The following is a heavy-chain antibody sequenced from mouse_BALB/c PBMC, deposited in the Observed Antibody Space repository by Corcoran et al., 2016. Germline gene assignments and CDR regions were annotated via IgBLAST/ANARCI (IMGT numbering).Heavy chain of an antibody. J-gene: IGHJ4*01. CDR3: GRRNIYYDDALDY. V-gene: IGHV8-12*01. D-gene: IGHD1-1*01. CDR1: GFSLTTSGMG. Sequence: QVTLKESGPGILKPSQTLSLTCSFSGFSLTTSGMGVAWIRQLSGKGLEWLAHIWWDAEKHYTPSRKSYLTMSKDTSRNQVFLKITTVDTTDTATYSFGRRNIYYDDALDYWGQGASVTVSS. CDR2: IWWDAEK.